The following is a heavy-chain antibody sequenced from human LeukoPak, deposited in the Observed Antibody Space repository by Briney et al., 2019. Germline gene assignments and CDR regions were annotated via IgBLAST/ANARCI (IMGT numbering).Heavy chain of an antibody. CDR2: IYTSGSI. V-gene: IGHV4-4*07. J-gene: IGHJ5*02. Sequence: SETLSLTCTVSGGSISSYYWSWIRQPAGKGLEWIGRIYTSGSINYNPSLKSRVTMSVDTSKNQFSLKLSSVTAADTAVYYCARGRVVPAAKNNWFDPWGQGTLVTVSS. CDR3: ARGRVVPAAKNNWFDP. D-gene: IGHD2-2*01. CDR1: GGSISSYY.